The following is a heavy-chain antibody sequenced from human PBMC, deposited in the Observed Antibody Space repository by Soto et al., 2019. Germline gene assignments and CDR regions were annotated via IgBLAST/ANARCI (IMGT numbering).Heavy chain of an antibody. J-gene: IGHJ4*02. D-gene: IGHD3-10*01. CDR1: GDTFSFYS. CDR2: INPILSMS. V-gene: IGHV1-69*02. Sequence: QVQLVQSGAEVRKPGSSVKVSCKASGDTFSFYSIHWVRQAPGLGLEWMGRINPILSMSNYAQRFQGRVTMTADKSTSTAYMKLSGLRSEDTAIYYCASSYGSGYRAFDYWGQGALFTVSS. CDR3: ASSYGSGYRAFDY.